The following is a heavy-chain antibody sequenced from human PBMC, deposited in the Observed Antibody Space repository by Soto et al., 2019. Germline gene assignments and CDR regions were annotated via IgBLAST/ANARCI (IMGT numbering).Heavy chain of an antibody. CDR3: GRDQGYYSFEY. V-gene: IGHV3-7*01. D-gene: IGHD3-22*01. Sequence: EVQLVESGGGLVQPGGSLRLSCAASGFTFSNHWMGWVRQAPGKGLEWVADISPDGSQKYYLDSVKGRFTISRDNAQTSLYLQMNGLGVEDTAVYLCGRDQGYYSFEYWGQGTLVTVSS. CDR2: ISPDGSQK. CDR1: GFTFSNHW. J-gene: IGHJ4*02.